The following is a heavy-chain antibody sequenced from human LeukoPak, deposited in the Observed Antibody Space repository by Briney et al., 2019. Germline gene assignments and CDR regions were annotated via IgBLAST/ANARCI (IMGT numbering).Heavy chain of an antibody. D-gene: IGHD5-24*01. CDR2: INPNSGGT. J-gene: IGHJ6*03. V-gene: IGHV1-2*02. CDR1: GYTFTGYY. CDR3: ARKTRDGYNSYYMDV. Sequence: GASVKVSCKASGYTFTGYYMHWVRQAPGQGLEWMGWINPNSGGTNYAQKFQGRVTMTRDTSISTAYMELSRLRSDDTAVYYCARKTRDGYNSYYMDVWGKGTTVTVSS.